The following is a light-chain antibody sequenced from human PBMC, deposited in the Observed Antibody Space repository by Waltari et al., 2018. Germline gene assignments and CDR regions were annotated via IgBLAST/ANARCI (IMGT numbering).Light chain of an antibody. CDR3: ESWDDSLNGRL. J-gene: IGLJ3*02. Sequence: QSVLTQPPAASGTPGQRVTISCSGSTSKIGRNSGKWYQQFPGAAPKLLVYNNDQRPSGVPDRFSGSRSGTSASLAISGLQSEDEADYYCESWDDSLNGRLFGGGTALTVL. CDR1: TSKIGRNS. V-gene: IGLV1-44*01. CDR2: NND.